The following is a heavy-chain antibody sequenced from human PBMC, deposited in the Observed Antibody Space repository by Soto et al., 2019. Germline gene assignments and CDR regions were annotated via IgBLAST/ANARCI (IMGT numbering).Heavy chain of an antibody. Sequence: SETLSLTCTVSGGSISSGDYYWSWIRQPPGKGLEWIGYIYYSGSTYYNPSLKSRVTISVDTSENQFSLKLSSVTAADTAVYYCARGYYDSSGYYYYYGMDVWGQGTTVTVSS. CDR3: ARGYYDSSGYYYYYGMDV. D-gene: IGHD3-22*01. CDR2: IYYSGST. J-gene: IGHJ6*02. CDR1: GGSISSGDYY. V-gene: IGHV4-30-4*01.